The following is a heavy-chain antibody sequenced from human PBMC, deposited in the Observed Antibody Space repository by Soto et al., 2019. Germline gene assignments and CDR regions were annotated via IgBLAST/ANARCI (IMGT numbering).Heavy chain of an antibody. Sequence: GASVKVSCKASGGTFSSDAISWVRQAPGQGLEWMGGIIPIFGTANYAQKFQGRVTITADESTSTAYMELSSLRSEDTAVYYCARAEDYGSGSYRGYYYYYGMDVWGQGTTVTVSS. D-gene: IGHD3-10*01. V-gene: IGHV1-69*13. J-gene: IGHJ6*02. CDR2: IIPIFGTA. CDR3: ARAEDYGSGSYRGYYYYYGMDV. CDR1: GGTFSSDA.